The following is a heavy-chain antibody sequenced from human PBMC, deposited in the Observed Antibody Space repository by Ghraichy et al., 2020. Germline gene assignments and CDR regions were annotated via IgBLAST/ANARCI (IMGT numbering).Heavy chain of an antibody. J-gene: IGHJ3*02. CDR2: IYYSGST. CDR3: ARHRGSGWPDAFDI. CDR1: GFTFSNYW. V-gene: IGHV4-59*08. D-gene: IGHD6-19*01. Sequence: GSLRLSCTASGFTFSNYWMTWVRQAPGKGLEWIGYIYYSGSTNYNPSLKSRVRISVDTSKNQFSLKLSAVTAADTATYYCARHRGSGWPDAFDIWGQGTMVGVSS.